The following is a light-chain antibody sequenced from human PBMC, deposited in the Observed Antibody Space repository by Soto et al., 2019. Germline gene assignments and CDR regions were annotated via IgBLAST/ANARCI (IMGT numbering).Light chain of an antibody. CDR2: NNL. Sequence: QSVLTQPPSVSGAPGQRVTISCTGSSSNFGAGYEVHWYKQVPGAAPTLVIFNNLNRPSGVPERFSGSKSGTSASLVISGLQAEDEADYYCQSFDSSLRVYVLGYGTKVTVL. CDR1: SSNFGAGYE. J-gene: IGLJ1*01. CDR3: QSFDSSLRVYV. V-gene: IGLV1-40*01.